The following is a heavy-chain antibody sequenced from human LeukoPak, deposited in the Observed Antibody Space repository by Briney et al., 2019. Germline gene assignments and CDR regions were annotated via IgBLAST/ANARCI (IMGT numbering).Heavy chain of an antibody. CDR3: AKEYCSNSVCHSLDY. CDR1: GFMFSSNW. Sequence: GGSLRLSCAASGFMFSSNWMSWVRQAPGKGLEWVAVISYDGSNKYYADSVKGRFTFSRDNSKNTLYLQMNSLRAEDTAVYYCAKEYCSNSVCHSLDYWGQGTLVTVSS. CDR2: ISYDGSNK. D-gene: IGHD2-8*01. V-gene: IGHV3-30*18. J-gene: IGHJ4*02.